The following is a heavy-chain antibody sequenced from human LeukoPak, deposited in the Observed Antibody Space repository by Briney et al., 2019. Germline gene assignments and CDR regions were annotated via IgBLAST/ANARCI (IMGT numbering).Heavy chain of an antibody. CDR2: INPDSGGT. D-gene: IGHD2-2*01. V-gene: IGHV1-2*02. Sequence: ASVKVSFKASGYTFTGYYIHWVRQAPGQGPEWMGWINPDSGGTNYAQKFQGRVTMSRDTSISTAYMEVSRLRSDDTAVYYCARDLRRYCSSTSCVSPYWGQGTLVTVSS. CDR1: GYTFTGYY. J-gene: IGHJ4*02. CDR3: ARDLRRYCSSTSCVSPY.